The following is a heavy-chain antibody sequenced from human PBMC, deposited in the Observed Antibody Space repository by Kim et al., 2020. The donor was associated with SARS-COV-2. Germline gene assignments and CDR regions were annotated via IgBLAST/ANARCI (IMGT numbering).Heavy chain of an antibody. D-gene: IGHD2-2*02. CDR2: IIPILSIA. CDR3: ASTMGGDIVVVPAAIGEGDY. V-gene: IGHV1-69*04. Sequence: SVKVSCKASGGTFSSYAISWVRQAPGQGLEWMGRIIPILSIANYAQKFQGRVTITADKSTSTAYMELSSLRSEDTAVYYCASTMGGDIVVVPAAIGEGDYWGQGTLVTVSS. CDR1: GGTFSSYA. J-gene: IGHJ4*02.